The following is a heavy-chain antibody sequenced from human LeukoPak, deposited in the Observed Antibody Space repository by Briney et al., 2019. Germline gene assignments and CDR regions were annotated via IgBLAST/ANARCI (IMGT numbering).Heavy chain of an antibody. CDR3: ARDNSLGDNAWWFDP. D-gene: IGHD1-26*01. Sequence: GASVKVSCKASGYTFTSYYMHWVRQAPGQGLEWMGLINPTGSSTAYAQKFQGRVTMTRDMSTSTDYMELSSLRSDDTAIYYCARDNSLGDNAWWFDPWGQGTLVTVSS. J-gene: IGHJ5*02. V-gene: IGHV1-46*01. CDR2: INPTGSST. CDR1: GYTFTSYY.